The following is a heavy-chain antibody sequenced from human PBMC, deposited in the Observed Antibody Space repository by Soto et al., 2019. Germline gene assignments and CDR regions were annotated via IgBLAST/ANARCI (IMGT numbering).Heavy chain of an antibody. CDR1: GFTFTSSA. CDR3: AAMSGYDLTYFDY. D-gene: IGHD5-12*01. V-gene: IGHV1-58*01. J-gene: IGHJ4*02. Sequence: SVKVSCKASGFTFTSSAVQWVRQARGQRLEWIGWIVVGSGNTNYAQKFQERVTFTRDMSTSTAYMELSSLRSEDTAVYYCAAMSGYDLTYFDYWGQGTLVTVSS. CDR2: IVVGSGNT.